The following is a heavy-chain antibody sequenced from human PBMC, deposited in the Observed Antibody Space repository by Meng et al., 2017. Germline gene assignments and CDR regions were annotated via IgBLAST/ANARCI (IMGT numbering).Heavy chain of an antibody. D-gene: IGHD6-25*01. J-gene: IGHJ4*02. Sequence: QVVRVQSEAEVKKPGASVKVSCKPSGYNCPDYYIHWVRRAPGQGLEWMGRINPKSGDTHYAQKFQARVTMTGDTSISTAYMELSGLRSDDTAMYYCARDEDISAAGKLFGDYWGQGTLVTVSS. CDR3: ARDEDISAAGKLFGDY. CDR1: GYNCPDYY. CDR2: INPKSGDT. V-gene: IGHV1-2*06.